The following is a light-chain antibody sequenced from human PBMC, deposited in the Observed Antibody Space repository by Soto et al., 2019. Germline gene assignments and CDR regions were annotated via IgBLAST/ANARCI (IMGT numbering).Light chain of an antibody. CDR1: SSDVGGYNY. Sequence: QSVLTQPRSVSGSPGQSVTISCTGTSSDVGGYNYVSWYQQHPGKAPKLMIYDVSKRPSGVPDRFSGSKTGNTASLTISGSQAEDESDYSCCSYAGSYTYVFGTGTKVTVL. V-gene: IGLV2-11*01. CDR3: CSYAGSYTYV. CDR2: DVS. J-gene: IGLJ1*01.